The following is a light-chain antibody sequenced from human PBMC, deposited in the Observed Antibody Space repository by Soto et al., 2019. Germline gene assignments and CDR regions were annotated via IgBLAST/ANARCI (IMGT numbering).Light chain of an antibody. V-gene: IGKV3-20*01. J-gene: IGKJ5*01. CDR3: QQYGSSPDT. CDR2: GAS. Sequence: EIVLTQSPGTLSLSPGERATLSCRASQSVTSNSLAGYQQKPGQAPRLLIYGASSRATGIPDRFSGSGSGTDFTLTISRLEPEDFAVYYCQQYGSSPDTFGQGTRLEIK. CDR1: QSVTSNS.